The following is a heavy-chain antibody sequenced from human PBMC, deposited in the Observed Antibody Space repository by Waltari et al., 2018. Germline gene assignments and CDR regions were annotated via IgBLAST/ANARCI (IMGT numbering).Heavy chain of an antibody. CDR2: IYYSGST. CDR3: AREARGNWFDP. J-gene: IGHJ5*02. CDR1: GGSISSSSYY. Sequence: QVQLQESGPGLVKPSETLSLTCTVSGGSISSSSYYWGWIRQPPGKGLEWIGSIYYSGSTYYNPSLKSRVTISVDTSKNQFSLKLSSVTAADTAVYYCAREARGNWFDPWGQGTLVTVSS. V-gene: IGHV4-39*07.